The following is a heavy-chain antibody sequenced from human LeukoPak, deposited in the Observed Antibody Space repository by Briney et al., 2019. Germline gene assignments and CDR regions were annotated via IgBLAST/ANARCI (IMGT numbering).Heavy chain of an antibody. Sequence: PGGSLTLSCAASGFSFSIHGMGWVRRAPGKGLEWVALISFDGSQKYYADSVKGRFTISRDNSKSTVYLQMNSLRVEDAAVYYCSKDLTSDFGGDLDPWGQGTLVTVSS. CDR2: ISFDGSQK. V-gene: IGHV3-30*02. J-gene: IGHJ5*02. CDR1: GFSFSIHG. D-gene: IGHD3-10*01. CDR3: SKDLTSDFGGDLDP.